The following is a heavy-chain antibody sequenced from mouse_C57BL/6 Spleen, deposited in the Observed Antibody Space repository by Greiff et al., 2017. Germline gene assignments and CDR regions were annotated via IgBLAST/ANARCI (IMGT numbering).Heavy chain of an antibody. CDR1: GYTFTSYW. V-gene: IGHV1-69*01. CDR3: ARSDYGIPLAY. D-gene: IGHD1-1*01. Sequence: QVQLQQPGAELVMPGASVKLSCKAPGYTFTSYWMHWVKQRPGQGLEWIGEIDPSDSYTNYNQKFKGKSTLTVDKSSSPAYMQLSSLTSEDSAVYYCARSDYGIPLAYWGQGTLVTGSA. J-gene: IGHJ3*01. CDR2: IDPSDSYT.